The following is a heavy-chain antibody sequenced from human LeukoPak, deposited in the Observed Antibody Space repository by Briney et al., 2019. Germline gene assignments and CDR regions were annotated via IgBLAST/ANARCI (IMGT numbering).Heavy chain of an antibody. CDR3: ARLLAGCPGGRCRAHFDY. V-gene: IGHV4-59*01. J-gene: IGHJ4*02. CDR1: GDSINSNY. Sequence: SETLSLTCSVSGDSINSNYWSWMPQPPGKGLEWIGYIYYGGSTNYNPSLKSRVSMSVDTSKNQFSLNLSSVTAADTAVYYCARLLAGCPGGRCRAHFDYWGQGTLVTVSS. D-gene: IGHD2-15*01. CDR2: IYYGGST.